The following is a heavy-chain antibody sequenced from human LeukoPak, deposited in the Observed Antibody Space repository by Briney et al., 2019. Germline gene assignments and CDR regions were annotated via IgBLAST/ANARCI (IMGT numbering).Heavy chain of an antibody. CDR3: AREGIRTDAFDI. D-gene: IGHD1-14*01. CDR2: IYVDGRTT. CDR1: GFTFSNYW. V-gene: IGHV3-74*01. Sequence: GGSLRLSCVASGFTFSNYWMHWVRQPPGKGLVWVSRIYVDGRTTNYADSVKGRFTISRDNAKNSLYLQMNSLRAEDTAVYYCAREGIRTDAFDIWGQGTMVTVSS. J-gene: IGHJ3*02.